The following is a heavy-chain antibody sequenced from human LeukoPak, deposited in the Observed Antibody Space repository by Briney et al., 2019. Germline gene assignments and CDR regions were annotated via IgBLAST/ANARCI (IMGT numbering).Heavy chain of an antibody. J-gene: IGHJ4*02. Sequence: PSETLSLTCTVSGGSIDNSHYYWGWIRQPPGEGREWIASTHYSGSTHYNPSLKSRVTISVDTSKNQFSLKLSSVTAADTAVYYCVRLASGLIDYWGQGTLVTVSS. CDR1: GGSIDNSHYY. CDR3: VRLASGLIDY. CDR2: THYSGST. D-gene: IGHD6-19*01. V-gene: IGHV4-39*01.